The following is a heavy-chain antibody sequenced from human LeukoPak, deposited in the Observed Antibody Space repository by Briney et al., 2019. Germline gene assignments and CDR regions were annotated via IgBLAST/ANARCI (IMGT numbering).Heavy chain of an antibody. V-gene: IGHV4-39*07. Sequence: SETLSLTCTVSGGSFSISSYYWSWIRQPPGKGLEWIGEINHSGSTNYNPSLKSRVTISVDTSKNQFSLKLSSVTDADTAVYYCARGGRVADSASDFDYWGQGTLVTVSS. D-gene: IGHD2-15*01. CDR1: GGSFSISSYY. J-gene: IGHJ4*02. CDR2: INHSGST. CDR3: ARGGRVADSASDFDY.